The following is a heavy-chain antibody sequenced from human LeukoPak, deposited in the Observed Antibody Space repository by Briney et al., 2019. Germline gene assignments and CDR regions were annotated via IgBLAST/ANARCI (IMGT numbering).Heavy chain of an antibody. CDR1: GVSFSGYY. Sequence: PSETPSLTCAVYGVSFSGYYWSWIRQPPGKGLEWIGEINHSGSTNYNPSLKSRVTISVDTSKNQFSLKLSSVTAADTAVYYCARTFSSSWSSRGKFDPWGQGTLVTVSS. D-gene: IGHD6-13*01. CDR3: ARTFSSSWSSRGKFDP. CDR2: INHSGST. V-gene: IGHV4-34*01. J-gene: IGHJ5*02.